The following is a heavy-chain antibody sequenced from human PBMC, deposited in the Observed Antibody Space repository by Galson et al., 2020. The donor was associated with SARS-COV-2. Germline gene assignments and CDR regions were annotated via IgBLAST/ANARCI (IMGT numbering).Heavy chain of an antibody. D-gene: IGHD5-12*01. CDR3: AREVTSGYDRGDAVYI. CDR1: GYTFLNYA. J-gene: IGHJ3*02. CDR2: INAGKNNT. V-gene: IGHV1-3*01. Sequence: ASVKVSCKASGYTFLNYAMHWVRQAPGQRLEWMGWINAGKNNTRYSQNFQGRVIITRDTSASTVYMELSSLRSEDTATYYCAREVTSGYDRGDAVYIWGQGTLVTVSS.